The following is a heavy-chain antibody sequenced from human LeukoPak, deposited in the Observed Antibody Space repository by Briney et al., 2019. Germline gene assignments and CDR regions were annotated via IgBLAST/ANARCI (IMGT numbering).Heavy chain of an antibody. CDR1: GGSVSSGSYY. D-gene: IGHD3-16*01. Sequence: PSETLSLTCTVSGGSVSSGSYYWSWIRQPPGKGLEWIGYIYYSGSTNYNPSLKCRVTISVDTSKNQFSLKLSSVTAADTAVYYCARGWHDYVWGSYINWFDPWGQGTLVTVSS. J-gene: IGHJ5*02. V-gene: IGHV4-61*01. CDR2: IYYSGST. CDR3: ARGWHDYVWGSYINWFDP.